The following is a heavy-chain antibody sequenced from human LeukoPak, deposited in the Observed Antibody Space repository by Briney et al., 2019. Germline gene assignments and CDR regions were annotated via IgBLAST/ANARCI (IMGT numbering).Heavy chain of an antibody. V-gene: IGHV3-48*03. CDR1: GFTFSSFE. CDR2: ISSGGTTI. J-gene: IGHJ5*02. CDR3: ARDAIVDGRFDP. D-gene: IGHD2-21*01. Sequence: GGSLRLSCAASGFTFSSFEMNWVRQAPGKGLEWLSYISSGGTTICYADSVKGRFTISRDNAKNSLYLQMNSLRAEDTAVYFCARDAIVDGRFDPWGQGTLVTVSS.